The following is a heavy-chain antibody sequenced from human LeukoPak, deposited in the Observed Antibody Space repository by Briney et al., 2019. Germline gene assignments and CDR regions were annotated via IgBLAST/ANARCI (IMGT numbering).Heavy chain of an antibody. D-gene: IGHD2-2*01. Sequence: GASVKVSCKTSGYTFTGYYMHWVRQAPGQGLEWMGIINPSGGSTSYAQKFQGRVTMTRDTSTSTVYMELSSLRSEDTAVYYCARDRPGRYCSSPSCYSASPFDPWGQGTLVTVSS. V-gene: IGHV1-46*01. J-gene: IGHJ5*02. CDR2: INPSGGST. CDR3: ARDRPGRYCSSPSCYSASPFDP. CDR1: GYTFTGYY.